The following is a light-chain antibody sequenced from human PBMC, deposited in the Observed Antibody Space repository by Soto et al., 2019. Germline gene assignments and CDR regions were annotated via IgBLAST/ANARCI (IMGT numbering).Light chain of an antibody. J-gene: IGLJ2*01. CDR1: SSDVGNYNY. CDR3: SSYVCTYGLL. V-gene: IGLV2-11*01. Sequence: QSALTQPRSVSGSPGQSVTISCTGTSSDVGNYNYVSWSRHHPGKAPKVLIYDVSKRPSGVPDRFSGSKSGNTASLTVSGLQAEDEADYYCSSYVCTYGLLFGGGTKLTVL. CDR2: DVS.